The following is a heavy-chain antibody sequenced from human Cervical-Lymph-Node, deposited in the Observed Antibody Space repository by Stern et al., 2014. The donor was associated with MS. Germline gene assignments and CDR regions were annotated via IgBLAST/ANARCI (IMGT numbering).Heavy chain of an antibody. V-gene: IGHV3-33*01. CDR1: RFTFSSYG. J-gene: IGHJ4*02. CDR3: ARGHIPYAYNYLFDY. CDR2: AWYDGSTA. D-gene: IGHD5-24*01. Sequence: VQLVESGGGVVQPGTSLRLSCAASRFTFSSYGMHWVRQAPGKGLEWVALAWYDGSTAYYTNSVKGRFTISRDNSKNTLSLQMNSLTAEDTAVYYCARGHIPYAYNYLFDYWGQGTLVTVSS.